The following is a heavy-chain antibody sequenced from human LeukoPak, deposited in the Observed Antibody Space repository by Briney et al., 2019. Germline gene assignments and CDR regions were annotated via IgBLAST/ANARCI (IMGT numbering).Heavy chain of an antibody. J-gene: IGHJ3*02. CDR3: ASFSNWNDRDNDAFNI. CDR1: GYTFTSYG. V-gene: IGHV1-18*01. Sequence: GASVKVSCKASGYTFTSYGISWVRQAPGQGLKWMGWISAYNGNTNYAQKLQGRVTMTTDTSTSTAYMELRSLRSDDTAVYYCASFSNWNDRDNDAFNIWGQGTMVTVSS. D-gene: IGHD1-1*01. CDR2: ISAYNGNT.